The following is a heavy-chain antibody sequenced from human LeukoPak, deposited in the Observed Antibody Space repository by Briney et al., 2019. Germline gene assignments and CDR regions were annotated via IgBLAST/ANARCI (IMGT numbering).Heavy chain of an antibody. J-gene: IGHJ4*02. D-gene: IGHD6-19*01. V-gene: IGHV4-4*07. CDR1: GFTFSSYA. CDR2: IYTNENT. Sequence: GALRLSCAASGFTFSSYAMSWIRQPAGKGLEWSGRIYTNENTFFNPSLKSRVTMSVDTSKNQFSLQLTSVAAADAAVYYCARSSDSSGYYGGGIIDYWGQGTLVTVSS. CDR3: ARSSDSSGYYGGGIIDY.